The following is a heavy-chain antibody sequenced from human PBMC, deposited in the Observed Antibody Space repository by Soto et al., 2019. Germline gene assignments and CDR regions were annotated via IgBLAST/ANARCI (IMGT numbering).Heavy chain of an antibody. CDR1: AFTFSDHQ. Sequence: EVQLVESGGGLVQPGGSLRLSCAASAFTFSDHQMDWVRQAPGKGLEWVGRIRNKTRSYTTQYDASVKGRITISRDDSKNSLYLQMNSLKTDDTAVYDCVRLHGDCGGVGFGIWGQGTMVTVSS. CDR2: IRNKTRSYTT. CDR3: VRLHGDCGGVGFGI. V-gene: IGHV3-72*01. J-gene: IGHJ3*02. D-gene: IGHD2-21*02.